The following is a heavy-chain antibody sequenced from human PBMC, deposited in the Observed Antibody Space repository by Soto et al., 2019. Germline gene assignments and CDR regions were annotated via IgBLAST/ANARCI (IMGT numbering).Heavy chain of an antibody. Sequence: GGSLRLSCEVSGFSLSGYGMHWVRQAPGKGLEWVAVIWYDGTTKNYADSVKGRFTISRDSSKNTVYLQMDSLKVEDTAVYYCARDGNVYTSGWYAPSLDYWGQGPLVTVSS. CDR3: ARDGNVYTSGWYAPSLDY. CDR2: IWYDGTTK. CDR1: GFSLSGYG. V-gene: IGHV3-33*01. J-gene: IGHJ4*02. D-gene: IGHD6-19*01.